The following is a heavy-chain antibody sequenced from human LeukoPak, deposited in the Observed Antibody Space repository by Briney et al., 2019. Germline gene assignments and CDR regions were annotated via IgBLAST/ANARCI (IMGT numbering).Heavy chain of an antibody. D-gene: IGHD6-13*01. V-gene: IGHV4-59*01. CDR3: ARAPEYSSSWGAFDI. J-gene: IGHJ3*02. CDR2: IYYSGST. Sequence: SSETLSLTCTVSGGSISSYYWSWIRQPPGKGLEWIGYIYYSGSTNYNPSLKSRVTISVDTSKNQFSLKLSSVTAADTAVYYCARAPEYSSSWGAFDIWGQGTMVTVSS. CDR1: GGSISSYY.